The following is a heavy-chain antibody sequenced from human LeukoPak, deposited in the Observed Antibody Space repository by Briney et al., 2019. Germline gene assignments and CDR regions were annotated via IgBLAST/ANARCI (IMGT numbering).Heavy chain of an antibody. D-gene: IGHD3-22*01. CDR1: GFTFINAW. V-gene: IGHV3-15*01. Sequence: GGSLRLSCAASGFTFINAWMSWVRQAPGKGLEWVGRIKSKIDGWTTDYAAPLKGRFTISRDDSKSTLYLQMNSLKTEDTAFYYCTTEGFYFDTSGYSPFDHWGQGTLVTVSS. J-gene: IGHJ4*02. CDR2: IKSKIDGWTT. CDR3: TTEGFYFDTSGYSPFDH.